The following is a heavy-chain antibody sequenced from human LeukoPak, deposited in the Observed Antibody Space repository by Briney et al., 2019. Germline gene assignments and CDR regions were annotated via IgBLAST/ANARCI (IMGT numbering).Heavy chain of an antibody. V-gene: IGHV4-30-4*08. CDR3: ARAPSDYGDYEMVDY. CDR2: IYYSGST. CDR1: GGSISSGDYY. J-gene: IGHJ4*02. Sequence: SETLSLTCTVSGGSISSGDYYWSWIRQPPGKGQEWIGYIYYSGSTSYNPSLKSRVTISVDTSKNQFSLKLSSVTAADTAVYYCARAPSDYGDYEMVDYWGQGTLVTVSS. D-gene: IGHD4-17*01.